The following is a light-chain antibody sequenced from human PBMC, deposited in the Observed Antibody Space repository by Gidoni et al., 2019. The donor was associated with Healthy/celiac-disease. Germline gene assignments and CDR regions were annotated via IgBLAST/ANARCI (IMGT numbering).Light chain of an antibody. Sequence: QSALTQPDSVSGSPGQSITISCTRTSSDVVSYNLVSWYQQHPGKAPKLMIYEGSKRPSGVSNRFSGSKSGNTASLTISGLQAEDEADYYCCSYAGSSPVVFGGGTKLTVL. J-gene: IGLJ2*01. CDR3: CSYAGSSPVV. CDR2: EGS. CDR1: SSDVVSYNL. V-gene: IGLV2-23*01.